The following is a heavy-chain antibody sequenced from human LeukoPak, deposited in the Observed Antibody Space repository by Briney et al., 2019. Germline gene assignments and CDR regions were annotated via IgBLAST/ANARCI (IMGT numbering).Heavy chain of an antibody. D-gene: IGHD6-19*01. CDR1: GDSVSRISDA. V-gene: IGHV6-1*01. Sequence: SQTLSLTCAISGDSVSRISDAWNWIRLSPSRGLEWLGRTYYESKWNNDYAVSVKSRMTINPDTSKNQFSLQLNSVTPEDTAVYYCARAEYSSGFKHFDYWGQGTLVTVSS. J-gene: IGHJ4*02. CDR2: TYYESKWNN. CDR3: ARAEYSSGFKHFDY.